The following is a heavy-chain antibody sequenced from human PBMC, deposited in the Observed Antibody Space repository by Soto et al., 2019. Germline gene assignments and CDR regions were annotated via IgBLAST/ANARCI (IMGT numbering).Heavy chain of an antibody. Sequence: SETLSLTCTVSGGSISSGGYYWSWIRQHPGKGLEWIGYIYYSGSTYYNPSLKSRVTISVDTSKNQFSLKLSSVTAADTAVYYCARGVVVAAIQKNNWFDPWGQGTLVTVSS. CDR1: GGSISSGGYY. D-gene: IGHD2-15*01. J-gene: IGHJ5*02. V-gene: IGHV4-31*03. CDR2: IYYSGST. CDR3: ARGVVVAAIQKNNWFDP.